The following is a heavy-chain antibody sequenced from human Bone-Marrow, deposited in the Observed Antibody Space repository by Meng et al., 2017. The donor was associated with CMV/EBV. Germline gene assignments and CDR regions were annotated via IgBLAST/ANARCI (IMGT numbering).Heavy chain of an antibody. D-gene: IGHD5-12*01. CDR1: GFTLGIYP. CDR2: IYSDSSIT. Sequence: SCAASGFTLGIYPMSWVRQAPGKGLEWVSIIYSDSSITYYADSVKGRFIISRDNSKNTLDLQMNSLRAEDTAVYYCAKDLRGYSNDYWGQGTLVTVSS. CDR3: AKDLRGYSNDY. V-gene: IGHV3-23*03. J-gene: IGHJ4*02.